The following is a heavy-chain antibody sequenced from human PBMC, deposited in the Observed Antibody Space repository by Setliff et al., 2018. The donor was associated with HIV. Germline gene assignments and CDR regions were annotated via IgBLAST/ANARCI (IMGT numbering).Heavy chain of an antibody. CDR2: IKEDGSEQ. CDR1: GFSISDFW. Sequence: TGGSLRLSCAASGFSISDFWMSWVRQAPGKGLEWVANIKEDGSEQYYMDSVKGRFTISRDNAKNSLYLQMSSLRAEDTAVYYCARDVAVASFFNYWGQGTLVTVSS. D-gene: IGHD6-19*01. V-gene: IGHV3-7*05. J-gene: IGHJ4*02. CDR3: ARDVAVASFFNY.